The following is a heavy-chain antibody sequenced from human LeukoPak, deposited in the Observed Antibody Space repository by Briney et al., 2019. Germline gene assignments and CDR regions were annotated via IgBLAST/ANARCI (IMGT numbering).Heavy chain of an antibody. CDR3: AKPFIAVAGSYDY. CDR2: ISSSGNYV. CDR1: GFTFSTYS. D-gene: IGHD6-13*01. V-gene: IGHV3-21*06. J-gene: IGHJ4*02. Sequence: GGSLRLSCAASGFTFSTYSMNWVRQAPGKGLEWVSSISSSGNYVYYADSLRGRFTISRDNPNYSLYLQMNSPRAEDTAVYYCAKPFIAVAGSYDYWGQGTLVTVSS.